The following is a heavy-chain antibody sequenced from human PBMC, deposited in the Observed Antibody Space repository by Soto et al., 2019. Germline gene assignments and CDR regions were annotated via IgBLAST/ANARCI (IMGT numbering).Heavy chain of an antibody. CDR2: INPYSGGA. CDR1: GYAFTGYF. D-gene: IGHD3-10*01. Sequence: ASVKVSCKASGYAFTGYFMHWVRQAPGQGLEWMGWINPYSGGADYAQSFQGRVTMTRDTSISTVYMELSRLRFDDTAVYYCARVIRGAYYNSPLDTWGQGTVVTVSS. V-gene: IGHV1-2*02. J-gene: IGHJ5*02. CDR3: ARVIRGAYYNSPLDT.